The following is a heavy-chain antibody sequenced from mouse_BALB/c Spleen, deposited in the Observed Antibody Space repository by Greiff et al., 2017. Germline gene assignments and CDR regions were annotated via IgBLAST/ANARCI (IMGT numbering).Heavy chain of an antibody. J-gene: IGHJ4*01. CDR2: INPGSGGT. V-gene: IGHV1-54*01. D-gene: IGHD1-1*01. CDR3: ARGYGSSYDAMDY. Sequence: VQLQESGAELVRPGTSVKVSCKASGYAFTNYLIEWVKQRPGQGLEWIGVINPGSGGTNYNEKFKCKATLTADKSSSTAYMQLSSLTSDDSAVYFCARGYGSSYDAMDYWGQGTSVTVSS. CDR1: GYAFTNYL.